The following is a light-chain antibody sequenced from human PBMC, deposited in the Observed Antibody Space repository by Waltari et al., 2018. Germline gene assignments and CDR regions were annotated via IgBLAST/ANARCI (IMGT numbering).Light chain of an antibody. CDR1: QSISHY. V-gene: IGKV3-20*01. CDR3: QHYVNLPAT. CDR2: HAS. J-gene: IGKJ1*01. Sequence: EVVLTQSPGTLSLSPGEGATLSCRASQSISHYLAWYQQKPGQDPRLLIEHASSRATGIPDRFSGSGSGTDFSLTISRLEPEDFAVYYCQHYVNLPATFGQGTKVEI.